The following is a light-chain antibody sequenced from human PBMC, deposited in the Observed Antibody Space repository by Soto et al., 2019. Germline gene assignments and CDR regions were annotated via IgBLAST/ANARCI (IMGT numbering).Light chain of an antibody. CDR2: DAS. Sequence: ENVMTQSPAPLSVSPGEGATPSSKASQNVYNNLAWYQQRPGQPPRLLIYDASTRATGISARFSGSGYGTEFTLTISSLQSEDFAVYFCQQCRNWPLTFGGGTKVDIK. V-gene: IGKV3-15*01. CDR1: QNVYNN. CDR3: QQCRNWPLT. J-gene: IGKJ4*01.